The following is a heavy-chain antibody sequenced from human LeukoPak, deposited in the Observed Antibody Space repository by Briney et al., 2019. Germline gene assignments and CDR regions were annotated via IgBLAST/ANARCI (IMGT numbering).Heavy chain of an antibody. Sequence: PSGTLSLTCAVSGGSISSNHWWSWVRQPPGKGLEWIGEIYHSGSTNYNPSRKSRVTTSVDKSKNQFSLKLTSVTAADTAVYFCARGYYDSSGYYLAAYWGQGTLVTVSS. V-gene: IGHV4-4*02. CDR1: GGSISSNHW. CDR3: ARGYYDSSGYYLAAY. D-gene: IGHD3-22*01. J-gene: IGHJ4*02. CDR2: IYHSGST.